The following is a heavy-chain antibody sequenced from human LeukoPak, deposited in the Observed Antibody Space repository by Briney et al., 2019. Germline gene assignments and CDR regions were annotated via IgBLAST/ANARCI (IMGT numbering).Heavy chain of an antibody. J-gene: IGHJ3*02. V-gene: IGHV4-34*01. D-gene: IGHD3-22*01. CDR3: AREYYYDSSGYWTDAFDI. CDR2: INHSGST. CDR1: GGSFSGYY. Sequence: SETLSLTCAVYGGSFSGYYWSWIRQPPGKGLEWIGEINHSGSTNYNPSLKSRVTISVGTSKNQFSLKLSSVTAADTAVYYCAREYYYDSSGYWTDAFDIWGQGTMVTVSS.